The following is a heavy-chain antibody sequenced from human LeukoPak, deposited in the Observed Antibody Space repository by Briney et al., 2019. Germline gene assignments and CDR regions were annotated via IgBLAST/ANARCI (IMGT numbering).Heavy chain of an antibody. J-gene: IGHJ4*02. CDR2: ISYDGSNK. Sequence: LPGGSLRLSCAASGFTFSSYGMHWVRQAPGKGLEWVAVISYDGSNKYYADSVKGRFTISRDNSKNTLYLQMNSLRAEDTAVYYCAKDPRDLWFGEKVEDYWGQGTLVTVSS. CDR3: AKDPRDLWFGEKVEDY. V-gene: IGHV3-30*18. CDR1: GFTFSSYG. D-gene: IGHD3-10*01.